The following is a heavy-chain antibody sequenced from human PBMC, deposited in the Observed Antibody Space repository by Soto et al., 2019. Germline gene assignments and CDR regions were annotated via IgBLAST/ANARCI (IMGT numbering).Heavy chain of an antibody. J-gene: IGHJ4*02. CDR1: GFTLSNNR. V-gene: IGHV3-53*02. CDR3: ARVGTSESFFDY. Sequence: EVQLVETGGGLVLPGGSLRLSCVVSGFTLSNNRMTWVRQAPGQGLEWVSDLYFYGSANYADSVRGRFTIFKDDSKNTLYLQMTNLRADDTALYHCARVGTSESFFDYWGQGTLVTVSP. D-gene: IGHD7-27*01. CDR2: LYFYGSA.